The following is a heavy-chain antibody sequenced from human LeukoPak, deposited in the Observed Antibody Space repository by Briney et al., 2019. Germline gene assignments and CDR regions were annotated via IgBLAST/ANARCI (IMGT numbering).Heavy chain of an antibody. V-gene: IGHV4-39*01. Sequence: PSETLSLTCTVSDDSISSSSYYWGWIRQPPGKGLEWIGNIYYSGNTYYNPSLKSRVTISVDTSKNQFSLKLSSVTAADTAVYYCARRRTATVDFDYWGQGTLVTVSS. CDR2: IYYSGNT. J-gene: IGHJ4*02. CDR1: DDSISSSSYY. CDR3: ARRRTATVDFDY. D-gene: IGHD4-23*01.